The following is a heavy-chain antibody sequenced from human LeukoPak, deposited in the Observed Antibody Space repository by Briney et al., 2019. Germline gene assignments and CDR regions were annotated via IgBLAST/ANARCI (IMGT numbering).Heavy chain of an antibody. J-gene: IGHJ6*02. CDR1: GFTFSSYS. Sequence: PGGSLRLSCAASGFTFSSYSMNWVRQAPGKGLEWVSSISSSSSYIYYADSVKGRFTISRDNAKNSLYLQMNSLRAEDTAVYYCASFKYYDILTGSGMDVWGQGTTVTVSS. V-gene: IGHV3-21*01. D-gene: IGHD3-9*01. CDR2: ISSSSSYI. CDR3: ASFKYYDILTGSGMDV.